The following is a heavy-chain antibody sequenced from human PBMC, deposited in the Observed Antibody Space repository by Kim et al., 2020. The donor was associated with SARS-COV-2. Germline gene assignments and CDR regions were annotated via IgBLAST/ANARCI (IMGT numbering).Heavy chain of an antibody. D-gene: IGHD3-10*01. CDR1: GFTFSSYA. V-gene: IGHV3-23*01. J-gene: IGHJ6*02. CDR2: ISGSGGST. CDR3: AKDSNGDGSGSYYPHIYYYYYGMDV. Sequence: GGSLRLSCAASGFTFSSYAMSWVRQAPGKGLEWVSAISGSGGSTYYADSVKGRFTISRDNSKNTLYLQMNSLRAEDTAVYYCAKDSNGDGSGSYYPHIYYYYYGMDVWGQGTTVTVSS.